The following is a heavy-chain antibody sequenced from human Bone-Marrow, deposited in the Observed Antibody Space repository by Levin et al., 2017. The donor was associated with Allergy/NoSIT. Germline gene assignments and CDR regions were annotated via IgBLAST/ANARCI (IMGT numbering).Heavy chain of an antibody. J-gene: IGHJ5*02. CDR1: GYSISSGYY. V-gene: IGHV4-38-2*02. D-gene: IGHD4-17*01. CDR2: IYHSGST. CDR3: ARDEVFGDFDWFDP. Sequence: PSETLSLTCAVSGYSISSGYYWGWIRQPPGKGLEWIGSIYHSGSTYYNPSLKSRVTISVDTSKNQFSLKLSSVTAADTAVYYCARDEVFGDFDWFDPWGQGTLVTVSS.